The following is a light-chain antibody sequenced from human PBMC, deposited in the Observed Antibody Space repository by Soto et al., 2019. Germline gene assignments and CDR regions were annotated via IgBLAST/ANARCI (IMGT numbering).Light chain of an antibody. Sequence: DVVMTQSPLSLPVTLGQPASISCRSSQSLAYSDGNTYLNWFQQRPGQSPRRLIYKVSNRDSGVQDRFSGSRSGTDLILEISRVEAEDVVVYYGMQGTLSPPYTFGQGAKLEIK. J-gene: IGKJ2*01. CDR3: MQGTLSPPYT. CDR1: QSLAYSDGNTY. V-gene: IGKV2-30*01. CDR2: KVS.